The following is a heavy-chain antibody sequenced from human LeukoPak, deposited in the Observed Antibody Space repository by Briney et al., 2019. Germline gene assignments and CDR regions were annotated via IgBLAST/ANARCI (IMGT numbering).Heavy chain of an antibody. CDR2: IHHSGIT. Sequence: PSETLSLTCAVYRTSFSAYYWTWIRQPPGKGLEWIGEIHHSGITNYNPPLKSRVTISIDTSKNQFSLNLSSVTAADTAVYYCASLWFGDLTIDSWGQGTLVTVSS. CDR1: RTSFSAYY. D-gene: IGHD3-10*01. CDR3: ASLWFGDLTIDS. V-gene: IGHV4-34*01. J-gene: IGHJ4*02.